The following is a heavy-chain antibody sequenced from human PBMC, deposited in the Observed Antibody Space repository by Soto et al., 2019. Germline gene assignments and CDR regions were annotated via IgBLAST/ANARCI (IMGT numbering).Heavy chain of an antibody. CDR3: ARGGLVPAAMYYFDY. Sequence: QVQLQESGPGLVKPSRTLSLTCTVSGGSISSGGYYWSWIRQHPGKGLEWIGYIYYSGSTYYNPSLKSRVTISVDTSKNQFSLKLSSVTAADTAVYYCARGGLVPAAMYYFDYWGQGTLVTVSS. J-gene: IGHJ4*02. D-gene: IGHD2-2*01. CDR2: IYYSGST. V-gene: IGHV4-31*03. CDR1: GGSISSGGYY.